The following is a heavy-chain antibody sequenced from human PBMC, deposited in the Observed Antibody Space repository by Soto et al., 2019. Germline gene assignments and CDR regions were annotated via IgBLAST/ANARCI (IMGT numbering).Heavy chain of an antibody. J-gene: IGHJ6*02. CDR1: GGSVSSGSYY. CDR3: ARGGDYYDSSGYIYYGMDV. D-gene: IGHD3-22*01. CDR2: IYYSGST. Sequence: QVQLQESGPGLVKPSETLSLTCTVSGGSVSSGSYYWSWIRQPPGKGLEWIGYIYYSGSTNYNPSLKSRVTISVDTSKNRFSLKLSSVTAADTAVYYCARGGDYYDSSGYIYYGMDVWGQGTTVTVSS. V-gene: IGHV4-61*01.